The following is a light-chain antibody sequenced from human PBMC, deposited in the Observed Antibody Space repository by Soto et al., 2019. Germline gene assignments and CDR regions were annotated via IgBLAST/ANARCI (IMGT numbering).Light chain of an antibody. CDR1: QSISSW. J-gene: IGKJ1*01. CDR3: QQYNTYSWT. CDR2: DAS. V-gene: IGKV1-5*01. Sequence: DIQMTQSPSSLSASVGDRVTITCRASQSISSWLAWYQQMPGKAPKLLIYDASSLHSGVPSRFSGSGSRPELTLTISSLQPDAFATYHCQQYNTYSWTFGQGTKVDI.